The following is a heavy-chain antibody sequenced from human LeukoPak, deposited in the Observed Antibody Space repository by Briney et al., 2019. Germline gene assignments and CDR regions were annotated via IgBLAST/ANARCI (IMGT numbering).Heavy chain of an antibody. CDR1: GGTFSKYS. CDR2: ITPLFGTA. V-gene: IGHV1-69*01. CDR3: ARGAPYDSSGSRSRAFDY. J-gene: IGHJ4*02. D-gene: IGHD3-22*01. Sequence: ASVKVSCKASGGTFSKYSISWVRQRPGQGLEWMGGITPLFGTANYAQKFQGRVTITADESTSTAYMELSSLRSEDTAVYYCARGAPYDSSGSRSRAFDYWGQGTLVTVSS.